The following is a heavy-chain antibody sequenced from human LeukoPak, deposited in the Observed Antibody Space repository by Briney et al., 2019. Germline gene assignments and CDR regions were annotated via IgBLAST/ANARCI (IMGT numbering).Heavy chain of an antibody. D-gene: IGHD4-17*01. CDR1: GYTFTSYY. CDR2: ISAYNGNT. Sequence: ASVKVSCKASGYTFTSYYMHWVRQAPGQGLEWMGWISAYNGNTNYAQKLQGRVTMTTDTSTSTAYMELRSLRSDDTAVYYCARDDYGDGYGYWGQGTLVTVSS. J-gene: IGHJ4*02. V-gene: IGHV1-18*04. CDR3: ARDDYGDGYGY.